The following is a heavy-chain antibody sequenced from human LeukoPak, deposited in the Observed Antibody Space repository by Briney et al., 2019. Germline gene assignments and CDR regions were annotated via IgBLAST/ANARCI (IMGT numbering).Heavy chain of an antibody. D-gene: IGHD6-19*01. Sequence: GRSLRLSCAASGFTFSSYGMHWVRQAPGKGLEWVAVISYDGSNKYYADSVKGRFTISRDNSKNTLYLQMNSLTSDDTALYYCARTIPNRGYSGGWYVDYWGQGTLVTVSS. CDR2: ISYDGSNK. V-gene: IGHV3-30*03. J-gene: IGHJ4*02. CDR1: GFTFSSYG. CDR3: ARTIPNRGYSGGWYVDY.